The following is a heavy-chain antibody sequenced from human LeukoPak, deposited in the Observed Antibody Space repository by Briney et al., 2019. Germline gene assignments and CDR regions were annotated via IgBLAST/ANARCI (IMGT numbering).Heavy chain of an antibody. CDR1: GYTFTGYY. D-gene: IGHD2-2*02. CDR2: INPNSGGT. J-gene: IGHJ6*02. V-gene: IGHV1-2*02. Sequence: GASVKVSCKASGYTFTGYYMRWVRQAPGQGLEWMGWINPNSGGTNYAQKFQGRVTMTRDTSISTAYMELSRLRSDDTAVYYCARDLDGVVVPAAIRYYYGMDVWGQGTTVTVSS. CDR3: ARDLDGVVVPAAIRYYYGMDV.